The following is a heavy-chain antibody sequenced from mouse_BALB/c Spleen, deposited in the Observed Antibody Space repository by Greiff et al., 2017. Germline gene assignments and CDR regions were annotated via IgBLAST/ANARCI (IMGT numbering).Heavy chain of an antibody. CDR3: ARHEYRYAMDY. CDR1: GFTFSSYA. V-gene: IGHV5-9-3*01. J-gene: IGHJ4*01. CDR2: ISSGGSYT. D-gene: IGHD2-14*01. Sequence: EVHLVESGGGLVKPGGSLKLSCAASGFTFSSYAMSWVRQTPEKRLEWVATISSGGSYTYYPDSVKGRFTISRDNAKNTLYLQMSSLRSEDTAMYYCARHEYRYAMDYWGQGTSVTVSS.